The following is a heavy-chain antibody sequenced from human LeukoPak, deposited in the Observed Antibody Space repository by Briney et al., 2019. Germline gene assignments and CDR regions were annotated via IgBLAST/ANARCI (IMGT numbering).Heavy chain of an antibody. V-gene: IGHV3-20*04. CDR1: GFTFDDYG. CDR3: ARVDCSSSSCYMDYYYYYMDV. Sequence: GGSLRLSCAASGFTFDDYGMSWVRQAPGKGLEWVSGINWNGGSTGYADSVKGRFTISRDNAKNSLYLQINSLRAEDTALYYCARVDCSSSSCYMDYYYYYMDVWGKGTTVTVSS. J-gene: IGHJ6*03. CDR2: INWNGGST. D-gene: IGHD2-2*02.